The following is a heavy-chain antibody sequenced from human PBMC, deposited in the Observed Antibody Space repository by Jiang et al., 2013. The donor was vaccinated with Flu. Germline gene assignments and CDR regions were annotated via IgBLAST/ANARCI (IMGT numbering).Heavy chain of an antibody. Sequence: GAEVKKPGSSVKVSCKDSEGTLSSYAISWVRQAPGQGLEWMGGIIPIFGTSSYAQKLQGRVTITADRSTNTAYMELSSLTSEDTAVYYCAKDISGYSYASGLDYWGQGTLVTVSS. D-gene: IGHD5-18*01. J-gene: IGHJ4*02. V-gene: IGHV1-69*06. CDR1: EGTLSSYA. CDR3: AKDISGYSYASGLDY. CDR2: IIPIFGTS.